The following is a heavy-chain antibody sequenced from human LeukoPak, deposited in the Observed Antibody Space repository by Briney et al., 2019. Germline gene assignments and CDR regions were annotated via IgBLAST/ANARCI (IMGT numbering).Heavy chain of an antibody. J-gene: IGHJ6*02. Sequence: VASVKVSCKVSGYTLTELSMHWVRQAPGKGLEWMGGFDPEDGETIYAQKFQGRVTMTEDTSTDTAYMELSSLRSEDTAVYYCATEVNKAIAPGVPYFYGMDVWGQGTTVTVSS. CDR3: ATEVNKAIAPGVPYFYGMDV. V-gene: IGHV1-24*01. CDR1: GYTLTELS. CDR2: FDPEDGET. D-gene: IGHD6-13*01.